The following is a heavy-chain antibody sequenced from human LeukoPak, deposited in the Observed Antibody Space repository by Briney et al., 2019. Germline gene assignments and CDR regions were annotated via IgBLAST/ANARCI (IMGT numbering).Heavy chain of an antibody. CDR1: GFAFSSYW. CDR2: IKQDGSEK. V-gene: IGHV3-7*01. CDR3: ARGRVAASPYFDY. D-gene: IGHD2-15*01. J-gene: IGHJ4*02. Sequence: GGSLRLSCAASGFAFSSYWMSWVRQAPGKGLEWVANIKQDGSEKYYVDSVKGRFTISRDNAKNSLYLQMNSLRAEDTAVYYCARGRVAASPYFDYWGQGTLVTVSS.